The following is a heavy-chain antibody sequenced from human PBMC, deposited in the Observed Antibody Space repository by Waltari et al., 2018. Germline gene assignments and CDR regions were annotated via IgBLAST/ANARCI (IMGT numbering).Heavy chain of an antibody. D-gene: IGHD6-19*01. Sequence: QVQLVESGGGVVQPGGSLRLSCAASGFTFSSYGMHWVRQAPGKGLGWVAFIREDGSKKYYADSVKGRFTISRDNSKNTLYLQMNSLRAEDTAVYYCAKDHLVLSIAVAGNWGQGTLVTVSS. CDR2: IREDGSKK. CDR3: AKDHLVLSIAVAGN. CDR1: GFTFSSYG. J-gene: IGHJ4*02. V-gene: IGHV3-30*02.